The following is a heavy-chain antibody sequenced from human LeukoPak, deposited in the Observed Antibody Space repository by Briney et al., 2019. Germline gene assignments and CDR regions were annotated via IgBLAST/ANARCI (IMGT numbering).Heavy chain of an antibody. V-gene: IGHV3-48*03. CDR1: GCTFSSYE. J-gene: IGHJ4*02. CDR3: ARHYASGSHVDY. D-gene: IGHD3-10*01. CDR2: ISRSGSTT. Sequence: GGSLRHSCAASGCTFSSYEMNWVRLAPGKGLEWVSYISRSGSTTYYADSVKGRFTISRDNAKNSLYLQMNSLRADDTAVYYCARHYASGSHVDYWGQGTLVTVSS.